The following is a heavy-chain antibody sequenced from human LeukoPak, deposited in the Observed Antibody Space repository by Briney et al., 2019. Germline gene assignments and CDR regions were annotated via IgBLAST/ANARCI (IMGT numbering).Heavy chain of an antibody. V-gene: IGHV3-30*03. Sequence: GSLRLSCAASGLTFSNYGMHWVRQAPGKGLEWVAGISYDGSNKYYADSVKGRFTVSRDNSKNTQYLQMNSLRGEDTAVYYCVTLGYSYGRIWGQGTLVTVSS. CDR2: ISYDGSNK. J-gene: IGHJ4*02. CDR3: VTLGYSYGRI. CDR1: GLTFSNYG. D-gene: IGHD5-18*01.